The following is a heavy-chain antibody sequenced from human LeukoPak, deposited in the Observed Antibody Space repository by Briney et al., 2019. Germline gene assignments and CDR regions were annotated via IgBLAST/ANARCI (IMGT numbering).Heavy chain of an antibody. V-gene: IGHV1-69*01. CDR2: IIPIFGTA. J-gene: IGHJ4*02. D-gene: IGHD3-22*01. Sequence: ASVKVSCKASGGTFSSYAISWVRQAPGQGLEWMGGIIPIFGTANYAQKFQGRVTITADESTSTAYMELSSLRSEDTAVYYCARGPPAYYYDSSVYYYYWGQGTLVTVSS. CDR3: ARGPPAYYYDSSVYYYY. CDR1: GGTFSSYA.